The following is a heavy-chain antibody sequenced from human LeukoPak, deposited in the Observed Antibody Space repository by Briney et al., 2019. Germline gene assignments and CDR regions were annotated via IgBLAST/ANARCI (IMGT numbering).Heavy chain of an antibody. D-gene: IGHD1-26*01. J-gene: IGHJ5*02. CDR1: GGTFSSYA. V-gene: IGHV1-69*13. Sequence: SVKVSCKASGGTFSSYAISWVRQAPGQGLEWMGGIIPIFGTANYAQKFQGRVTITADESTSTAYMELSSLRSEDTAVYYCARVGSEIVGAQPGWFDPWGQGTLVTVS. CDR3: ARVGSEIVGAQPGWFDP. CDR2: IIPIFGTA.